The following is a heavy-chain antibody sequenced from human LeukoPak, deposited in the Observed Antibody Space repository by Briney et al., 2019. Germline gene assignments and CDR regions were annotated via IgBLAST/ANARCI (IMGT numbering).Heavy chain of an antibody. D-gene: IGHD3-9*01. CDR1: GFTFSSYW. J-gene: IGHJ3*02. Sequence: PGGSLRLSCAASGFTFSSYWMSWVRQAPGKGLEWVANIKQDGSEKYYVDSVKGRFTISRDNVKNSLYLQMNSLRAEDTAVYYCARDFRRYFEWLPAFDIWGQGTMVTVSS. V-gene: IGHV3-7*01. CDR3: ARDFRRYFEWLPAFDI. CDR2: IKQDGSEK.